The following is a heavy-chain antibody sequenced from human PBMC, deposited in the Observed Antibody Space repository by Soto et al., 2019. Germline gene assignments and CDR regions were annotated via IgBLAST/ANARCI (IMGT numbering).Heavy chain of an antibody. V-gene: IGHV3-21*01. CDR1: GFTFRTYT. D-gene: IGHD3-10*01. Sequence: PGGSLRLSCISSGFTFRTYTMNWVRQAPGKGLEWVSGIRGFSPYTFYAESVKGRSTISRDNAKNSLDLQMDSLRAEDTAVYYCARDRGYDAHDYYYNAMDVWGQGTTVTVS. J-gene: IGHJ6*02. CDR2: IRGFSPYT. CDR3: ARDRGYDAHDYYYNAMDV.